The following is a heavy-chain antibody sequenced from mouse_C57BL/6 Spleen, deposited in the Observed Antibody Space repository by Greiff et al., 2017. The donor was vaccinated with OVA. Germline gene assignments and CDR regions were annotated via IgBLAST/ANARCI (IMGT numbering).Heavy chain of an antibody. CDR2: INPNNGGT. Sequence: VQLKESGPELVKPGASVKIPCKASGYTFTDYNMDWVKQSHGKSLEWIGDINPNNGGTIYNQKFKGKATLTVDKSSSTAYMELRSLTSEDTAVYYCARAANYYGAMDYWGQGTSVTVSS. D-gene: IGHD1-1*02. V-gene: IGHV1-18*01. J-gene: IGHJ4*01. CDR1: GYTFTDYN. CDR3: ARAANYYGAMDY.